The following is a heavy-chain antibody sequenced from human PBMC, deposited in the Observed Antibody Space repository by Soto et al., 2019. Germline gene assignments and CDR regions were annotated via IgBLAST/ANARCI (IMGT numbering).Heavy chain of an antibody. CDR3: SKGLVDGSGDVCFD. D-gene: IGHD2-15*01. CDR2: ISGTVGYT. J-gene: IGHJ4*02. V-gene: IGHV3-23*01. CDR1: GFTFSSYV. Sequence: GGSLRLSCAASGFTFSSYVMTGVRQALGKGLEWVSSISGTVGYTYYADSVSGRFTISRDNSKNTLYLQMDSLTGEDTARYYFSKGLVDGSGDVCFDWGQGTLVTVSS.